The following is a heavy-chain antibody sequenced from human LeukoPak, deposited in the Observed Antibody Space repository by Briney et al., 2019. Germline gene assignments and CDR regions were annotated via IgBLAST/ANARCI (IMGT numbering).Heavy chain of an antibody. V-gene: IGHV4-59*01. CDR1: GGSISPYY. J-gene: IGHJ4*02. D-gene: IGHD3-22*01. CDR2: IYYSGST. Sequence: TSETLSLTCTVSGGSISPYYWSWIRQPPGKGLEWIGYIYYSGSTNYNPSLKSRVTISLDTSKNQFSLKLTSVTAADTAVYYCARSTWLLDKWGQGTLVAVSS. CDR3: ARSTWLLDK.